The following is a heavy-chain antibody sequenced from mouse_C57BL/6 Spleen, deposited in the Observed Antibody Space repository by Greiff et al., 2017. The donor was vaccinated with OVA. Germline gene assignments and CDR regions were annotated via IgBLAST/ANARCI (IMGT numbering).Heavy chain of an antibody. CDR3: ARVANYDYDDY. Sequence: EVQLQQSGPGLVKPSPSLSLTCSVTGYSITSGYYWNWIRQFPGNKLEWMGYMSYDGSNNYNPSLKNRISITRDTSKNQFFLKLNSVTTEDTATYYCARVANYDYDDYWGQGTTLTVSS. CDR2: MSYDGSN. CDR1: GYSITSGYY. D-gene: IGHD2-4*01. V-gene: IGHV3-6*01. J-gene: IGHJ2*01.